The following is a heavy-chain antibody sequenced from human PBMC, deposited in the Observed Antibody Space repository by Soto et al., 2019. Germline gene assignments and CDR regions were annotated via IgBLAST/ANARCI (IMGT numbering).Heavy chain of an antibody. CDR3: ARDLAAADH. Sequence: QVRLVQSGAEVKKPGASVKISCRASGYTFTNYYIHWVRQAPGQGLEWLGIINPFNPTGTSTNYAQRFQGRVTLTMDTSTSTVYMELSGLRSEDTAMFYCARDLAAADHWGKGTLVIVSS. D-gene: IGHD6-13*01. J-gene: IGHJ4*02. CDR2: INPFNPTGTST. V-gene: IGHV1-46*01. CDR1: GYTFTNYY.